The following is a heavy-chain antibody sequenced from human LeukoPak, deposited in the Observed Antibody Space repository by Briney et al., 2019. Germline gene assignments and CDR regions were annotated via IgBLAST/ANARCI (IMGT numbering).Heavy chain of an antibody. CDR2: IKSKTDGGTT. V-gene: IGHV3-15*01. J-gene: IGHJ4*02. CDR3: TTEDSYSSSWYIRD. CDR1: GFPFINAW. Sequence: GGALRLSCAASGFPFINAWMSWVRQAPGKGLEGVGRIKSKTDGGTTDYAAPVKGRFTISRDDSKNTLYLQMNSLKTEDTAMYYCTTEDSYSSSWYIRDWGQGTLVTVSS. D-gene: IGHD6-13*01.